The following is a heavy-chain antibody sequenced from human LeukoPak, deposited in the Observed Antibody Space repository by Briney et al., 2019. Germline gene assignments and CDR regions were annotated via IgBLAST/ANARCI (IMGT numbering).Heavy chain of an antibody. J-gene: IGHJ4*02. Sequence: GGSLRLSCAASGFTFNSDSMNWVRQAPGKGPEWVSYISSSYITYYADSVKGRFTISRDNAKNSLYLQMNSLRAEDTAAYYCARQVTTYDFWGQGTLVTVSS. D-gene: IGHD4-17*01. CDR2: ISSSYIT. CDR1: GFTFNSDS. V-gene: IGHV3-48*01. CDR3: ARQVTTYDF.